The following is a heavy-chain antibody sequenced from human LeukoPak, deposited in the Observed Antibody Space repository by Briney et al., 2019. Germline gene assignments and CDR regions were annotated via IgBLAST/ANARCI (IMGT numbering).Heavy chain of an antibody. CDR2: IYPGDSDT. D-gene: IGHD1-1*01. CDR1: GYSFTSYW. V-gene: IGHV5-51*01. J-gene: IGHJ6*03. CDR3: ARLSGYDYYYYYYMDV. Sequence: GESLKISCKGCGYSFTSYWIGWVRQMPGKGLEWMGIIYPGDSDTRYSPSFQGQVSISADKSISTAYLQWSSLKASDTAMYYCARLSGYDYYYYYYMDVWGKGTTVTVSS.